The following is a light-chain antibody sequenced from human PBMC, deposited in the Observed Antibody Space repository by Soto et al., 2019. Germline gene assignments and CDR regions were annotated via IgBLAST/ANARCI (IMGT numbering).Light chain of an antibody. CDR3: QEHYGRLPVA. CDR1: QGIDHS. J-gene: IGKJ3*01. V-gene: IGKV1-27*01. CDR2: SAT. Sequence: DIPMTQSPSSLSASVGDIVTITCRASQGIDHSLAWYQQKSGQVPTLLIYSATPLQSGVPSRFSGSGAGTDFTLTITSLQHEDVATYYCQEHYGRLPVAFGPRTKGDV.